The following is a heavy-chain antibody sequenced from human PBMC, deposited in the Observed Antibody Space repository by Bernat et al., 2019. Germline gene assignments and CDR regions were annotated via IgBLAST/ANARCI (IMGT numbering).Heavy chain of an antibody. CDR2: IYYSGST. Sequence: QVQLQESGPGLVKPSQTLSLTCTVSGGSISSGGYYWSWIRQHPGKGLEWIGYIYYSGSTYYNPSLKSRVTISVDTSKNQFSLKLSSVTAADTAVYYCARDMMVLRYFERGGMDVWGQGTTVTVSS. J-gene: IGHJ6*02. CDR1: GGSISSGGYY. V-gene: IGHV4-31*03. D-gene: IGHD3-9*01. CDR3: ARDMMVLRYFERGGMDV.